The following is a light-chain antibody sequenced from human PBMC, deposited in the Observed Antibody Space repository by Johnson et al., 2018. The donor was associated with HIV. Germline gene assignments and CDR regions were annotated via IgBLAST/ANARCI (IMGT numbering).Light chain of an antibody. J-gene: IGLJ1*01. V-gene: IGLV1-51*01. CDR1: SSNIGNNY. CDR2: DNN. Sequence: QSVLTQPPSVSAAPGQKVTISYSGSSSNIGNNYVSWYQQLPGTAPKLLIYDNNKRPSGIPDRFSGSKSGTSATLGITGPQTGDEADYYCGTWDSSLSVVFGTGTKVTVL. CDR3: GTWDSSLSVV.